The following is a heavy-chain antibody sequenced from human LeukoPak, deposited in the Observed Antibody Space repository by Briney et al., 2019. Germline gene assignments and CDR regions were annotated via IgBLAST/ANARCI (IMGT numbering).Heavy chain of an antibody. CDR3: ARDGLEWFNDY. V-gene: IGHV1-46*01. CDR2: INPSGGST. CDR1: GYTLTELS. Sequence: ASVKVSCKVSGYTLTELSMHWVRQAPGQGLEWMGVINPSGGSTTYAQKFQGRVTMTRDTSTSTVYMELSSLRSEDTAVYYCARDGLEWFNDYWGQGTVVTVSS. D-gene: IGHD3-3*01. J-gene: IGHJ4*02.